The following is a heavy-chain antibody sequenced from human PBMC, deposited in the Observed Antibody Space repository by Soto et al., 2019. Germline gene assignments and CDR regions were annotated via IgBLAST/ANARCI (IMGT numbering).Heavy chain of an antibody. J-gene: IGHJ6*02. CDR3: ARTTYGSGSTYYYYYGMDV. V-gene: IGHV1-2*02. Sequence: ASVKVSCKASGYTFTGYYMHWVRQAPGQGLEWMGWINPNSGGTNYAQKFQGRVTMTRDKSISTAYMELSRLRSDDTAVYYCARTTYGSGSTYYYYYGMDVWGQGTTVTVSS. CDR2: INPNSGGT. D-gene: IGHD3-10*01. CDR1: GYTFTGYY.